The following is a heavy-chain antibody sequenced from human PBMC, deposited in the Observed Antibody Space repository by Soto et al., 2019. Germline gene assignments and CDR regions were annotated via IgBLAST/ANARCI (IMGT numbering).Heavy chain of an antibody. V-gene: IGHV1-2*02. CDR2: INPNTGVT. J-gene: IGHJ3*01. CDR3: AKDSHYDILTGYSRNAFDV. D-gene: IGHD3-9*01. Sequence: ASVKVSCKTSGYTFIAYYIHWVRQAPGQGLEWMGWINPNTGVTNYARKFQGRVTLTGDTSIRTAYLELSALTFDDTAVYFCAKDSHYDILTGYSRNAFDVWGQGTAVTVSS. CDR1: GYTFIAYY.